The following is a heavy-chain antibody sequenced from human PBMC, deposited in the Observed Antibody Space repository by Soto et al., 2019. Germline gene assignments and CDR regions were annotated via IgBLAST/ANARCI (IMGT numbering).Heavy chain of an antibody. D-gene: IGHD3-3*01. CDR3: GGGWKSGNNYDFWSGYNSRGDGDYYHHYYMDV. V-gene: IGHV1-69*02. CDR1: GGTFSSYT. CDR2: IIPILGIA. J-gene: IGHJ6*03. Sequence: QVQLVQSGAEVKKPGSSVKVSCKASGGTFSSYTISWVRQAPGQGLEWMGRIIPILGIANYAQKFQGRVTIYADKSTRTGYMEVRRLRSEGPAVDYLGGGWKSGNNYDFWSGYNSRGDGDYYHHYYMDVWGKGNTVNLS.